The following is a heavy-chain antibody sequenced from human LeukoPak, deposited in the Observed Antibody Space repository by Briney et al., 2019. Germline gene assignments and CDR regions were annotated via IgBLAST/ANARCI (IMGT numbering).Heavy chain of an antibody. Sequence: ASVKVSCKASGHTFTSYGISWVRQAPGQGLEWMGWLSVYNGNTNYAQKLQGRVTMTTDTSTNTADMELRSLRCNDTAVYYCAGGGGPAARTYYFDYSGQGTLVTVSS. CDR3: AGGGGPAARTYYFDY. D-gene: IGHD2-2*01. CDR1: GHTFTSYG. CDR2: LSVYNGNT. J-gene: IGHJ4*02. V-gene: IGHV1-18*01.